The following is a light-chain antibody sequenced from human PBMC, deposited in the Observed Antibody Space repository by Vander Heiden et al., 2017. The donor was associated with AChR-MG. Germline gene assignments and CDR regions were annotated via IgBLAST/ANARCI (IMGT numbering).Light chain of an antibody. CDR3: QVCDTTSVV. Sequence: SYSLTQPPSASVAPGQTARITCGDDKVGTQSVHWHLPKPVTARVVVVHHDKDPPAALPGRFSGSNSANTATLTIRRVEGEDEADYYCQVCDTTSVVFGGGTKLTVL. V-gene: IGLV3-21*02. CDR2: HDK. J-gene: IGLJ3*02. CDR1: KVGTQS.